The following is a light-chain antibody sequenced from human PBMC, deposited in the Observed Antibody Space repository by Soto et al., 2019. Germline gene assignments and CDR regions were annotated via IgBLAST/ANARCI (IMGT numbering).Light chain of an antibody. Sequence: QSALTQPASVSGSLGQSLTISCTGSSTDIGSYRFVSWYQQHPGKAPKVIIYEVNNRPSGISGRFSGAKSGHTASLTISGLQAEDEADYYCSSYAGSSTLVFGGGTKLTVL. CDR3: SSYAGSSTLV. V-gene: IGLV2-23*02. CDR1: STDIGSYRF. CDR2: EVN. J-gene: IGLJ3*02.